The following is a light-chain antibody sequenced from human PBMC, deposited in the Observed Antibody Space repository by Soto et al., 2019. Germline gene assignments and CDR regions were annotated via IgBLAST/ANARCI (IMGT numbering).Light chain of an antibody. CDR1: SSDVGGYNY. Sequence: QSALTQPASVSGSPGQSITISCTGTSSDVGGYNYVSWYQQHPGKAPKLMIYDVSNRPSGVSNRFSGSKSGNTASLTISGLQAEDEADYYCCSYTSSSTRLYAFGTWTKLTVL. CDR2: DVS. V-gene: IGLV2-14*01. J-gene: IGLJ1*01. CDR3: CSYTSSSTRLYA.